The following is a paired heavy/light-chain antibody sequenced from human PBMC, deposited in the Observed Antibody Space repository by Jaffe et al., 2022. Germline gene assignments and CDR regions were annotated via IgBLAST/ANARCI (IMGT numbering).Light chain of an antibody. CDR1: QSISSY. V-gene: IGKV1-39*01. CDR3: QQSYSTWIT. CDR2: AAS. J-gene: IGKJ5*01. Sequence: DIQMTQSPSSLSASVGDRVTITCRASQSISSYLNWYQQKPGKAPKLLIYAASSLQSGVPSRFSGSGSGTDFTLTISSLQPEDFATYYCQQSYSTWITFGQGTRLEIK.
Heavy chain of an antibody. Sequence: QLQLQESGPGLVKPSETLSLTCTVSGGSISSSSYYWGWIRQPPGKGLEWIGSIYYSGSTYYNPSLKSRVTISVDTSKNQFSLKLSSVTAADTAVYYCARQIPRRIVVVPAATTNRRNWFDPWGQGTLVTVSS. CDR1: GGSISSSSYY. CDR3: ARQIPRRIVVVPAATTNRRNWFDP. V-gene: IGHV4-39*01. D-gene: IGHD2-2*01. CDR2: IYYSGST. J-gene: IGHJ5*02.